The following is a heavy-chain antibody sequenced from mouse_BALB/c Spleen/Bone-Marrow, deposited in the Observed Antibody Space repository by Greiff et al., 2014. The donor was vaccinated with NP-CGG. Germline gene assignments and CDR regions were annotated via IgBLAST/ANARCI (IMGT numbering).Heavy chain of an antibody. Sequence: EVHLVESGPELEKPGASVKISCKAPGYSFTGYNMNSVKQSNGKSLEWIGNIDPYYGGTNYNQKFKGKATLTVDKSSSTAYMQLKSLTSEDSAVYYCARRGVHGPLDYWGQGTTLTVSS. J-gene: IGHJ2*01. V-gene: IGHV1-39*01. CDR1: GYSFTGYN. CDR3: ARRGVHGPLDY. D-gene: IGHD2-14*01. CDR2: IDPYYGGT.